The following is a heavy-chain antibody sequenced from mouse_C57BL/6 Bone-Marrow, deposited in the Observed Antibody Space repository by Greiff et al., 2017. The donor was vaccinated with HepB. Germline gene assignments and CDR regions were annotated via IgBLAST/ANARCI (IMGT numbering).Heavy chain of an antibody. CDR3: ARWGYDYDGFAY. CDR1: GYTFTDYY. Sequence: EVNLVESGPVLVKPGASVKMSCKASGYTFTDYYMNWVKQSHGKSLEWIGVINPYNGGTSYNQKFKGKATLTVDKSSSTAYMELNSLTSEDSAVYYCARWGYDYDGFAYWGQGTLVTVSA. D-gene: IGHD2-4*01. V-gene: IGHV1-19*01. J-gene: IGHJ3*01. CDR2: INPYNGGT.